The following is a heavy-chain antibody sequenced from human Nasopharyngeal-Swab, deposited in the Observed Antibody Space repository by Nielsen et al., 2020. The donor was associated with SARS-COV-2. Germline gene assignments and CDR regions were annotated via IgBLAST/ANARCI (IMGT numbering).Heavy chain of an antibody. CDR2: IIPSGGST. Sequence: ASVKVSCKASGYPFNTYYMHWVRQAPGQGPEWMGLIIPSGGSTTYAQRLQGRVTMTRDTSTTTFYMELSSLRFEDTAMYYCARSRGAGVLDYWGQGSLVTVPQ. V-gene: IGHV1-46*02. CDR1: GYPFNTYY. D-gene: IGHD1-14*01. J-gene: IGHJ4*02. CDR3: ARSRGAGVLDY.